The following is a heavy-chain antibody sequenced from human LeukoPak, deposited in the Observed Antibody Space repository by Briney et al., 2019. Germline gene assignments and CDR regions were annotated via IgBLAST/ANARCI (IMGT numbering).Heavy chain of an antibody. CDR2: IYYSGST. J-gene: IGHJ3*02. Sequence: SETLSLTCTVSGGSISSGEYYWSWIRQPPGKGLEWIGYIYYSGSTYYNPSLKSRVTISVDTSKNQFSLKLSSVTAADTAVYYCARAATDAFDIWGQGTMVTVSS. V-gene: IGHV4-30-4*01. CDR1: GGSISSGEYY. CDR3: ARAATDAFDI.